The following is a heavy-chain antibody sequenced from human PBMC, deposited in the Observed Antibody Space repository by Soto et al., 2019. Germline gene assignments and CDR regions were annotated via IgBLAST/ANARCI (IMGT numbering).Heavy chain of an antibody. CDR3: AREGDSNTFDF. CDR1: GFTFSSYE. V-gene: IGHV3-48*03. Sequence: PGGSLRLSCAASGFTFSSYEMNWVRQAPGKGLEWVSYISPSTRTIYYADSLKGRFSISRDNAKNSLFLRMNSLRAEDTAVYYCAREGDSNTFDFWGQGTMVTVSS. CDR2: ISPSTRTI. D-gene: IGHD2-21*01. J-gene: IGHJ3*01.